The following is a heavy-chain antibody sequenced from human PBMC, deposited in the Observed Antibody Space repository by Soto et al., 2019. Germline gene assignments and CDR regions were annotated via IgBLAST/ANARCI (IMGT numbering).Heavy chain of an antibody. J-gene: IGHJ4*02. V-gene: IGHV4-30-2*01. CDR1: GGSISSGGYS. D-gene: IGHD3-22*01. CDR3: AREYYDSSGPYFDY. Sequence: QLQLQESGSGLVKPSQTLSLTCAVSGGSISSGGYSWSWIRQPPGKGLEWIGYIYHSGSTYYNPSLKSQVTISVDRSKNQFSLELSSVTAADTAVYYCAREYYDSSGPYFDYLGQGTLVTVSS. CDR2: IYHSGST.